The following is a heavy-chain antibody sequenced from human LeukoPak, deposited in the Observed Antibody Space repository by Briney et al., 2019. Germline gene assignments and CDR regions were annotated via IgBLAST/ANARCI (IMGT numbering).Heavy chain of an antibody. CDR2: FDPEDGET. J-gene: IGHJ4*02. D-gene: IGHD5-24*01. Sequence: ASVKVSCKASGYTFTGYYIHWVRQAPGKGLEWMGGFDPEDGETIYAQKFQGRVTMTEDTSTDTAYMELSSLRSEDTAVYYCATLRVVVEMATIEDDYFDYWGQGTLVTVSS. CDR3: ATLRVVVEMATIEDDYFDY. V-gene: IGHV1-24*01. CDR1: GYTFTGYY.